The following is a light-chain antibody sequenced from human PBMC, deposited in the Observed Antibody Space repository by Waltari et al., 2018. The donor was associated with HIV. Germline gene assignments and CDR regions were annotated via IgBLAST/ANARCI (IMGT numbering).Light chain of an antibody. CDR1: SSNIGAGYD. J-gene: IGLJ2*01. CDR3: QSYDSNLSGL. Sequence: QSVLTQPPSVSAAPGQRVTISCTGSSSNIGAGYDVHWYQQVPGRAPKVVIYGNSNRPSGVPDRFSGSKSGSSASLVITGLQSEDEADYYCQSYDSNLSGLFGGGTKLTVL. V-gene: IGLV1-40*01. CDR2: GNS.